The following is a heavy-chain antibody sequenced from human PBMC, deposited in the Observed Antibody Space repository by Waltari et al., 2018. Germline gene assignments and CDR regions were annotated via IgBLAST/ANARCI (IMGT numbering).Heavy chain of an antibody. CDR3: ARGAVSSSWNPDY. CDR2: INHSGST. Sequence: QVQLQQWGAGLLKPSETLSLTCAVYGGSFSGYYWSWIRQPPGKGLEWIGEINHSGSTNYNPSLKVRVTISVDTSKNQFSLKLSSVTAADTAVYYCARGAVSSSWNPDYWGQGTLVTVSS. V-gene: IGHV4-34*01. D-gene: IGHD6-13*01. J-gene: IGHJ4*02. CDR1: GGSFSGYY.